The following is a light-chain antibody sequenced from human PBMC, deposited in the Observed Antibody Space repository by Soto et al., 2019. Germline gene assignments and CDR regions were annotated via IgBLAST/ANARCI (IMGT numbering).Light chain of an antibody. V-gene: IGKV1-39*01. CDR3: QQSYRTPT. Sequence: DIQMTQSPSSLSASVGDRVTITCRASQSISSYLNWYQQKPGKAPNLLIYAASSLQSGVPSRFSGSGSGTDFTLTISNLQPEDFATYYCQQSYRTPTFGQGTKVDIK. CDR1: QSISSY. CDR2: AAS. J-gene: IGKJ1*01.